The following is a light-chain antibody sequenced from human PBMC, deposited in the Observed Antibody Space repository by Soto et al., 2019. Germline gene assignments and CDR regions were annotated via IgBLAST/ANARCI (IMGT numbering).Light chain of an antibody. CDR1: SSDVGGYNY. CDR2: EVS. CDR3: SSYTSSSTLYV. Sequence: VLTQPASVSGTPGQSITISCTGTSSDVGGYNYVSWYQQHPGKAPKLMIYEVSNRPSGVSNRFSGSKSGNTASLTISGLQAEDEADYYCSSYTSSSTLYVFGTGTKVTLL. J-gene: IGLJ1*01. V-gene: IGLV2-14*01.